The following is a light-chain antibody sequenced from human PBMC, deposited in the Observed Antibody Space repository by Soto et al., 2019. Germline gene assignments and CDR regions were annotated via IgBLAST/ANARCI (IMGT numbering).Light chain of an antibody. CDR1: QGIRSY. J-gene: IGKJ5*01. CDR2: AAS. Sequence: DIQLTQSPSFLSASVGDRVTITCRASQGIRSYLAWYQQQPGKAPKLLIYAASTLQSGVPSRFSGSGSETEFTLTVSSLQPEDFATYYCQQLNRYPITFGQGTRLVIK. CDR3: QQLNRYPIT. V-gene: IGKV1-9*01.